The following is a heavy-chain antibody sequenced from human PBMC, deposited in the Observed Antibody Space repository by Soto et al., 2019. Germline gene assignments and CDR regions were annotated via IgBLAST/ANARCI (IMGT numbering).Heavy chain of an antibody. J-gene: IGHJ6*02. D-gene: IGHD3-10*01. CDR1: GFIVSNKY. CDR3: AGLGTAGQNFGFGG. V-gene: IGHV3-53*01. CDR2: IYSNDNT. Sequence: GGSLRLSCAASGFIVSNKYMSWVRQAPGKGLELVSVIYSNDNTKYADSVRGRFTISRDNSKNTLYLQMNSLRAEDTAVYYCAGLGTAGQNFGFGGWGQGTTVTVYS.